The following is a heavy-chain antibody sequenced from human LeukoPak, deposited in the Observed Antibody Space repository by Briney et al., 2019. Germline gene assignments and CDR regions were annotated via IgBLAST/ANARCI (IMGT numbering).Heavy chain of an antibody. CDR1: GFTFSSYA. J-gene: IGHJ4*02. V-gene: IGHV3-30-3*01. Sequence: GGSLRLSCAASGFTFSSYAMHWVRQAPGKGLEWVAVISYDGSNKYYADSVKGRFTISRDNSKNTLYLQMNSLRAEDTAVYYCLSGSHFDYWGQGTLVTVSS. CDR3: LSGSHFDY. D-gene: IGHD1-26*01. CDR2: ISYDGSNK.